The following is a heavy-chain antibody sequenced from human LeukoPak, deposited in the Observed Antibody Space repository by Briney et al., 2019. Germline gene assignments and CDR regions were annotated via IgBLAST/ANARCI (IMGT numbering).Heavy chain of an antibody. CDR1: GFTFSSYW. D-gene: IGHD3-10*01. V-gene: IGHV3-7*01. CDR2: IKQDGSEK. CDR3: AREIGRYYGSGSYYNPDYSDAFDI. Sequence: GGSLRLSCAASGFTFSSYWMSWVRQAPGKGLEWVANIKQDGSEKYYVDSVKGRFTISRDNAKNSLYLQMNSLRAEDTAVYYCAREIGRYYGSGSYYNPDYSDAFDIWGQGTMVTVSS. J-gene: IGHJ3*02.